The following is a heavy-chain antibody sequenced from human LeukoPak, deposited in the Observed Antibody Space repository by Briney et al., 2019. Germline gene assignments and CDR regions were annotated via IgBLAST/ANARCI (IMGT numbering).Heavy chain of an antibody. V-gene: IGHV4-31*03. D-gene: IGHD3-3*01. J-gene: IGHJ6*02. CDR2: IYYSGST. Sequence: SETLSLTCTVSGGSISSGGYYWSWIRQHPGKGLEWIGYIYYSGSTYYNPSLKSRVTISVDTSKNQFSLKLSSVTAADTAVYYCARGRITIFGVPIWRDYYGMDVWGQGTTVTVSS. CDR3: ARGRITIFGVPIWRDYYGMDV. CDR1: GGSISSGGYY.